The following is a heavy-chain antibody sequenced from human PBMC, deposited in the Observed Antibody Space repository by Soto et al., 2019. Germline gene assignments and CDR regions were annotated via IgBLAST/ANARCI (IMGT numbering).Heavy chain of an antibody. CDR2: IYWDDDK. Sequence: QITLKESGPPLVKPTQTLTLTCTFSGFSLSSTRMAVGWIRQPPGKALEWLALIYWDDDKRYSPFLKSRLTITKDHSKNQVVLTMSNMAPVDTARYYCAHIVVAGLGYYFDYWGQGTLVTVSS. J-gene: IGHJ4*02. CDR3: AHIVVAGLGYYFDY. V-gene: IGHV2-5*02. D-gene: IGHD6-19*01. CDR1: GFSLSSTRMA.